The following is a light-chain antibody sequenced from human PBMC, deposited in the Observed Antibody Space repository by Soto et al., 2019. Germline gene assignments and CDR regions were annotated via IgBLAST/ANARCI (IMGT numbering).Light chain of an antibody. Sequence: ETVMTQSPATLSVSPGEGATLSCRASQSVSINLASYQQKPGQAPRRLIYGASTRATGIPARWSGSGSGTEYTLTTSSLQSEDVVVYYCQQYNNWPPITFGQGTRLEIK. CDR3: QQYNNWPPIT. J-gene: IGKJ5*01. CDR1: QSVSIN. V-gene: IGKV3-15*01. CDR2: GAS.